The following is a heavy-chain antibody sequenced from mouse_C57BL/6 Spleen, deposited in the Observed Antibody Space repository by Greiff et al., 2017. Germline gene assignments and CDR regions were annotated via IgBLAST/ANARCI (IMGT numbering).Heavy chain of an antibody. V-gene: IGHV5-4*03. CDR1: GFTFSSYA. CDR2: ISDGGSYT. D-gene: IGHD1-2*01. CDR3: ARAGITDWYFDV. Sequence: EVKLMESGGGLVKPGGSLKLSCAASGFTFSSYAMSWVRQTPEKRLEWVATISDGGSYTYYPDNVKGRFTISRDNAKNNLYLQMSHLKSEDTAMYDCARAGITDWYFDVWSTGTTVTVSS. J-gene: IGHJ1*03.